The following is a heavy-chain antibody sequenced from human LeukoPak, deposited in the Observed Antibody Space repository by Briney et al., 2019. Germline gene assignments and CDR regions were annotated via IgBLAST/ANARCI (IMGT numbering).Heavy chain of an antibody. Sequence: SVKVSCKASGGTFRSYAISWVRQPPGQGLEWMGGINPIFGTANYAQKFQGRVTITADKSTSTAYMELRSLRSEDTAVYYCARDTNWNGVWFDGWGQRTLVTVSS. CDR1: GGTFRSYA. D-gene: IGHD1-20*01. CDR3: ARDTNWNGVWFDG. J-gene: IGHJ5*02. CDR2: INPIFGTA. V-gene: IGHV1-69*06.